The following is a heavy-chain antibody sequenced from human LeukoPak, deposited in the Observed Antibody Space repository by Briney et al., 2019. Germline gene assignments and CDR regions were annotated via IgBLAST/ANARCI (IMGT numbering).Heavy chain of an antibody. V-gene: IGHV3-53*01. Sequence: GGSLRLSRAASGFTVSSNYMSWVRQAPGKGLEWVSIFYRGGSTYYADSVKGRVTISRDNSKNTLYLQVNSLRVEDTAVYYCAKDRLGAMMYFDFWGQGTLVTVSS. D-gene: IGHD1-26*01. CDR1: GFTVSSNY. J-gene: IGHJ4*02. CDR3: AKDRLGAMMYFDF. CDR2: FYRGGST.